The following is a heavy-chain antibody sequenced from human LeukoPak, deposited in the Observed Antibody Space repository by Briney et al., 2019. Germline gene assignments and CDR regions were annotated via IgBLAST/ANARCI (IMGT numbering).Heavy chain of an antibody. J-gene: IGHJ6*02. Sequence: GGSLRLSCATSGFTFSSYAMYWVRQAPGKGLEWVAFISYDGSNKYYADSVKGRFTISRDNSKNTLYLQMNSLRAEDTAVYYCARIPSAGMVYYYGMDVWGQGTTVTVSS. D-gene: IGHD6-19*01. CDR3: ARIPSAGMVYYYGMDV. CDR1: GFTFSSYA. CDR2: ISYDGSNK. V-gene: IGHV3-30-3*01.